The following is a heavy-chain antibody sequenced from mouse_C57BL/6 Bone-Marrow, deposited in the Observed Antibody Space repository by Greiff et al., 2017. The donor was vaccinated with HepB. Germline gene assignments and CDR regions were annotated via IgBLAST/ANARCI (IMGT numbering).Heavy chain of an antibody. CDR1: GYSITSGYY. J-gene: IGHJ2*01. CDR3: ASLYDYDYY. D-gene: IGHD2-4*01. CDR2: ISYDGSN. V-gene: IGHV3-6*01. Sequence: EVKLQESGPGLVKPSQSLSLTCSVTGYSITSGYYWNWIRQFPGNKLEWMGYISYDGSNNYNPSLKNRISITRDTSKNQFFLKLNSVTTEDTATYYCASLYDYDYYWGQGTTLTVSS.